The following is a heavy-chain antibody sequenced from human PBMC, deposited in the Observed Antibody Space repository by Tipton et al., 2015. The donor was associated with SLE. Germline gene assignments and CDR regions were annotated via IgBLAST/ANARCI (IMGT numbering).Heavy chain of an antibody. CDR1: GDSITSHY. V-gene: IGHV4-59*11. CDR2: IYYSGST. Sequence: TLSLTCTVSGDSITSHYWNWIRQPPGKGLEWIGHIYYSGSTHYNPSLQSRVTISVDTSKNQFSLKLSSVTAADTAGYYCARRLTDSSVWYSFDVRGQGTMVTVAS. D-gene: IGHD6-19*01. J-gene: IGHJ3*01. CDR3: ARRLTDSSVWYSFDV.